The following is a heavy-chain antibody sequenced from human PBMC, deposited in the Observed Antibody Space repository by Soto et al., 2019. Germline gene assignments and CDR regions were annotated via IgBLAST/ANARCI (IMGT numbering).Heavy chain of an antibody. CDR1: GFTFDNYA. V-gene: IGHV3-23*01. CDR2: VSASGRDT. D-gene: IGHD3-16*01. Sequence: EVLLLESGGDLAQPGGSLRLSCAASGFTFDNYAMSWVRQAPGKGLEWVAGVSASGRDTYYADSVKDRFTISRDSSKNTLYLQMNSLRAEDTAVYYCARMVGIDYENFYGLSVWGQGTTVTVSS. J-gene: IGHJ6*02. CDR3: ARMVGIDYENFYGLSV.